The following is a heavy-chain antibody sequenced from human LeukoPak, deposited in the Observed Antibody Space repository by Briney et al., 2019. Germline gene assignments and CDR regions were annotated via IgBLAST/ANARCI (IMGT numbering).Heavy chain of an antibody. D-gene: IGHD2-2*02. CDR3: AREHCSSTSCYRGLGNYYYYYGMDV. V-gene: IGHV3-30-3*01. CDR2: ISYDGSNK. CDR1: GFTFSSYA. J-gene: IGHJ6*02. Sequence: GRSLRLSCAASGFTFSSYAMHWVRQAPGKGLEWVAVISYDGSNKYHADSVKGRFTISRDNSKNTLYLQMNSLRAEDTAVYYCAREHCSSTSCYRGLGNYYYYYGMDVWGQGTTVTVSS.